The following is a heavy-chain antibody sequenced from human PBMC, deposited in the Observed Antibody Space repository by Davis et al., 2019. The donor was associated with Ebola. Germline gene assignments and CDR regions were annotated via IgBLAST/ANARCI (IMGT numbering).Heavy chain of an antibody. CDR2: ISSSSSYT. CDR1: GFTVSSNY. V-gene: IGHV3-11*06. Sequence: GESLKISCAASGFTVSSNYMSWIRQAPGKGLEWVSYISSSSSYTNYADSVKGRFTISRDNAKNTLYLQMNSLRAEDTAVYYCARTRSGYFDLWGRGTLVTVSS. CDR3: ARTRSGYFDL. J-gene: IGHJ2*01.